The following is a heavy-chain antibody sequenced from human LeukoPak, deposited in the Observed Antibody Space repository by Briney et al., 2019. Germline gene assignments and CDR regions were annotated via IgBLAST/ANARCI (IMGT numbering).Heavy chain of an antibody. CDR1: GGSISNYY. J-gene: IGHJ4*01. V-gene: IGHV4-59*03. CDR3: AGASAVADALDY. CDR2: MYYSGST. Sequence: SETLSLTCTVSGGSISNYYWSWVRQPPGKGLEWIGYMYYSGSTNRNPSLKSRVTISLDTSKSQFSLKLSSVTAADTAVYYCAGASAVADALDYWGHGTLVTVSS. D-gene: IGHD6-19*01.